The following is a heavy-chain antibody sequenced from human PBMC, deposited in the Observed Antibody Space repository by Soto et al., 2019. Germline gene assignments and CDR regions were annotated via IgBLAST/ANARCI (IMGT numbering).Heavy chain of an antibody. CDR3: AAKRGEFTPPFVGYSYSYRDV. CDR1: GFTFTSSA. D-gene: IGHD1-1*01. Sequence: SVKVSCKASGFTFTSSAMQWVRQARGQRLEWIGWIVVGSGNTNYAQKFQERVTITRDMSTSTAYMELSSLRSEDTAVYYCAAKRGEFTPPFVGYSYSYRDVGGKGTRVTVP. CDR2: IVVGSGNT. V-gene: IGHV1-58*02. J-gene: IGHJ6*03.